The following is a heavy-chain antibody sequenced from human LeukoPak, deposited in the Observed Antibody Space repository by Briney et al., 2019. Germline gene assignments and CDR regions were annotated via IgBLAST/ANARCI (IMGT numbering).Heavy chain of an antibody. V-gene: IGHV1-46*01. CDR3: ARDSSGITMVRGVICY. CDR2: INPSGGRT. CDR1: GYTFTSYY. J-gene: IGHJ4*02. Sequence: ASVKVSCKASGYTFTSYYMHWVRQAPGQGLEWMGIINPSGGRTSYAQKFQGRDTMTRDTSTSTVHMELSSLRSEDTAVYYFARDSSGITMVRGVICYWGQGTLVTVSS. D-gene: IGHD3-10*01.